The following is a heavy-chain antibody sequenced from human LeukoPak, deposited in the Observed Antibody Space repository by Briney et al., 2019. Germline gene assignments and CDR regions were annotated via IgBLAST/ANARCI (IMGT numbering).Heavy chain of an antibody. CDR3: AREAHSSSWYLTEWFDP. D-gene: IGHD6-13*01. Sequence: ASVKDSCKASGGTFSSYAISWVRQAPGQGLEWMGGIIPIFGTANYAQTFQGRVTITADESTSTAYMELSSLRSEDTAVYYCAREAHSSSWYLTEWFDPWGQGTLVTVSS. J-gene: IGHJ5*02. CDR2: IIPIFGTA. CDR1: GGTFSSYA. V-gene: IGHV1-69*13.